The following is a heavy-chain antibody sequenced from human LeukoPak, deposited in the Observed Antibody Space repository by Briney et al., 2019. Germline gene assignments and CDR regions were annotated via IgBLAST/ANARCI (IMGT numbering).Heavy chain of an antibody. CDR1: GFTFSSYGM. D-gene: IGHD3-22*01. J-gene: IGHJ4*02. CDR2: IYHSGST. V-gene: IGHV4-4*02. Sequence: PGGSLRLSCAASGFTFSSYGMSWVRQAPGKGLEWIGEIYHSGSTNYNPSLKSRVTISVDKSKNQFSLKLSSVTAADTAVYYCALLWPTFSSGYVLDYWGQGTLVTVSS. CDR3: ALLWPTFSSGYVLDY.